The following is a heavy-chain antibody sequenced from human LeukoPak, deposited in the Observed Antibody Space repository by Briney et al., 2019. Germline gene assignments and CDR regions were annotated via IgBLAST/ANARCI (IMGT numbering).Heavy chain of an antibody. Sequence: GGSLRLSCAASGFTVSDNYMTWVRLAPGKGLEWVSLISAANIAYYADSVKGRFTISRDNAKNTLYLQMNNLRAEDTALYYCARAGKWTSYYYYYGLDVWGQGTTVTVSS. D-gene: IGHD1-26*01. J-gene: IGHJ6*02. CDR1: GFTVSDNY. V-gene: IGHV3-53*01. CDR2: ISAANIA. CDR3: ARAGKWTSYYYYYGLDV.